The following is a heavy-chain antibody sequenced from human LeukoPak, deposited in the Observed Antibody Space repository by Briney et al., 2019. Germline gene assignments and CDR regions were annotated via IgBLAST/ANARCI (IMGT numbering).Heavy chain of an antibody. D-gene: IGHD6-13*01. J-gene: IGHJ4*02. CDR1: GFRFSSYA. CDR2: ISGSGVST. CDR3: TTIAAAGQIDY. Sequence: PGGSLRLSCAASGFRFSSYAMSQVRQAPGKGLEWVSAISGSGVSTYYADSVKGRFTVSRDNSKNTLYLQMSSLRAEDTAVYYCTTIAAAGQIDYWGQGTLVTVSS. V-gene: IGHV3-23*01.